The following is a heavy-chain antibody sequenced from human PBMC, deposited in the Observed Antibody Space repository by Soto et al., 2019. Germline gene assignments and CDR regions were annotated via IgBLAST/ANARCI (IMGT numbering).Heavy chain of an antibody. CDR1: GYTFTGYG. Sequence: ASVKVSCKASGYTFTGYGISWVRQAPGQGLEWMGWISAYNGNTNYAQKLQGRVTMTTDTSTSTAYMELRSLRSDDTAVYYCARDDRITMVRGVIKYWGQGTLVTVSS. J-gene: IGHJ4*02. CDR2: ISAYNGNT. D-gene: IGHD3-10*01. CDR3: ARDDRITMVRGVIKY. V-gene: IGHV1-18*01.